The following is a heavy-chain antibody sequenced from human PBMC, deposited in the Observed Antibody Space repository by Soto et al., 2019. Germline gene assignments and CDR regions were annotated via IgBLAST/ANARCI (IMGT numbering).Heavy chain of an antibody. CDR3: ARGRFFLTPSGMASTYFPY. J-gene: IGHJ4*02. CDR2: ITHGGTT. V-gene: IGHV4-34*01. CDR1: SECCSGYY. Sequence: GNLEITCAVYSECCSGYYYSCVRQPPGGGLEWIGEITHGGTTTYSPSLKSRVTMSLETSKNQFSLNMTSVTAADTGVYYCARGRFFLTPSGMASTYFPYWGQCPLVSV. D-gene: IGHD3-3*01.